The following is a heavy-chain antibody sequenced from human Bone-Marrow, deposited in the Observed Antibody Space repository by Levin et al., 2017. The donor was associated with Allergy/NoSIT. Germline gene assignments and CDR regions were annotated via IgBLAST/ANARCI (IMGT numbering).Heavy chain of an antibody. CDR2: IYYSGST. J-gene: IGHJ6*02. CDR3: ARDLRIQLWLIVANYGMDV. V-gene: IGHV4-39*07. D-gene: IGHD5-18*01. CDR1: GGSISSSSYY. Sequence: PSETLSLTCTVSGGSISSSSYYWGWIRQPPGKGLEWIGSIYYSGSTYYNPSLKSRVTISVDTSKNQFSLKLSSVTAADTAVYYCARDLRIQLWLIVANYGMDVWGQGTTVTVSS.